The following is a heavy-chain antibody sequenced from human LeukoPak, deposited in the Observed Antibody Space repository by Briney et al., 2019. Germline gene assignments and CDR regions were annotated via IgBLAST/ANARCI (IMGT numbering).Heavy chain of an antibody. J-gene: IGHJ4*02. Sequence: ASVKVSCKVSGYTLTELSMHWVRQAPGKGLEGMGGFDPEDGETIYAQKFQGRVTMTEDTSTDTAYMELSSLRSEDTAVYYCATEGTIAVAGSFDYWGQGTLVTVSS. CDR1: GYTLTELS. V-gene: IGHV1-24*01. CDR3: ATEGTIAVAGSFDY. D-gene: IGHD6-19*01. CDR2: FDPEDGET.